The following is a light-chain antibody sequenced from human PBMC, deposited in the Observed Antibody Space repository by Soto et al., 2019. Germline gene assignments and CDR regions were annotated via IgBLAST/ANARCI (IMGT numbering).Light chain of an antibody. CDR2: GAS. CDR1: QGIGNY. V-gene: IGKV1-27*01. J-gene: IGKJ1*01. Sequence: DMQMTQSPSSLPASVGDRVTITCRASQGIGNYLVWYQQKPGKVPNLLIYGASILQSRVPSRFSGSGSGTYFSLTISSLQPEDAATYYCQKYDTVPWTFGQGTKVEIK. CDR3: QKYDTVPWT.